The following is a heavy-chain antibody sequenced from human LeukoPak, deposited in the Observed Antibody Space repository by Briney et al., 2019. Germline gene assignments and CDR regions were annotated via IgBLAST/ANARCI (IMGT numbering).Heavy chain of an antibody. V-gene: IGHV4-59*01. CDR2: IYYSGST. J-gene: IGHJ5*02. CDR1: GGPISNYY. Sequence: SETLSLTCTVSGGPISNYYWSWIRQPPGKGLEWIGHIYYSGSTNYNPSLKSRVTISVDTSKKQFSLKVRSVTATDTAVYYCARDLGYSYGYRFDPWGQGTLVTVSS. D-gene: IGHD5-18*01. CDR3: ARDLGYSYGYRFDP.